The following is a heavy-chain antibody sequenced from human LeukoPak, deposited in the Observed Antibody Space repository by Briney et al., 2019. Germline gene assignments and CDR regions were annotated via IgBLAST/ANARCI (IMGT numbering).Heavy chain of an antibody. D-gene: IGHD6-13*01. CDR2: ISYDGSNK. V-gene: IGHV3-30-3*01. J-gene: IGHJ6*02. CDR3: ARVGGGSSWYDTLYYYYGMDV. CDR1: GFTFSSYA. Sequence: GRSLRLSCAASGFTFSSYAMHWVRQAPGKGLEWAAVISYDGSNKYYADSVKGRFTISRDNSKNTLYLQMNSLRAEDTAVYYCARVGGGSSWYDTLYYYYGMDVWGQGTTVTVSS.